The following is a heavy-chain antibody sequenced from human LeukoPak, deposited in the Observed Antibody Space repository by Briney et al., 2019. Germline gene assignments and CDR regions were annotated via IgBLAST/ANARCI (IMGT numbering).Heavy chain of an antibody. CDR1: GGSISSSSYY. V-gene: IGHV4-39*01. CDR2: IYYSGST. D-gene: IGHD3-3*01. Sequence: SETLSLTCTVSGGSISSSSYYWGWIRQPPGKGLEWIGSIYYSGSTYYNPSLKSRVTISVDTSKSQFSLKLSSVTAADTAVYYCARSKGVRFLDPAGFDPWGQGTLVTVSS. J-gene: IGHJ5*02. CDR3: ARSKGVRFLDPAGFDP.